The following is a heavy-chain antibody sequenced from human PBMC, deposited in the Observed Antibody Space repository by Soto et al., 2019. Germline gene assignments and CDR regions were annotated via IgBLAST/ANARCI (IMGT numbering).Heavy chain of an antibody. V-gene: IGHV3-23*01. Sequence: PGGSLRLSCEAFGFTFSNYAVSRGRQAPGSAWKWVSGSSGSGGCTLYTKSVKGRLTSSRNNAKNTLYLQMNSLRVEDTAVYFCARGDGDGYDGNGYLGRYWGRGTRVAVSS. CDR1: GFTFSNYA. CDR3: ARGDGDGYDGNGYLGRY. D-gene: IGHD3-22*01. J-gene: IGHJ4*02. CDR2: SSGSGGCT.